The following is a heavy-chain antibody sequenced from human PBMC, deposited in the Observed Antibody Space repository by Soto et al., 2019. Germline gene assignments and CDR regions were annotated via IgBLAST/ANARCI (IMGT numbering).Heavy chain of an antibody. CDR1: GYTFTNHG. D-gene: IGHD3-16*01. V-gene: IGHV1-18*04. J-gene: IGHJ3*02. CDR2: INPYNANT. Sequence: QVQLVQSGTEVKKPGASVKVSCKTSGYTFTNHGINWVRQAPGQGLEWMGWINPYNANTNYAQKLQGRVTMTTDTSATTAYMVLRSLTSDDTAVYYCARDRVAGIWGDAFAIWGQGTVVTVSS. CDR3: ARDRVAGIWGDAFAI.